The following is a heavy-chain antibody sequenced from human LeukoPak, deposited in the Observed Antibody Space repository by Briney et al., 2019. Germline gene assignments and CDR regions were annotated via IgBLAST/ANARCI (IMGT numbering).Heavy chain of an antibody. J-gene: IGHJ5*02. V-gene: IGHV1-46*01. Sequence: ASVKVSCKASGYTFTNYYIHWVRQAPGQGLECMGIINPSGGSTSYAQKFQGRVTMTRDMSTSTDYMELSSLRSDDTAVYYCARGGVGATTYVWFDPWGQGTLVTVSS. CDR1: GYTFTNYY. CDR2: INPSGGST. D-gene: IGHD1-26*01. CDR3: ARGGVGATTYVWFDP.